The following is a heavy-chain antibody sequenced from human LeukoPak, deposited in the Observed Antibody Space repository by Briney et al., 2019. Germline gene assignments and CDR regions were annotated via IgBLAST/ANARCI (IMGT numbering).Heavy chain of an antibody. J-gene: IGHJ6*02. CDR3: ATQLGPFYGDYPHGMDV. CDR2: FDPEDGET. D-gene: IGHD4-17*01. V-gene: IGHV1-24*01. Sequence: ASVKVSCKVSGYTLTELSMHWVRQAPGKGLEWMGGFDPEDGETIYAQKFQGRVTMTEDTSTDTAYMELSSLRSEDTAVYYCATQLGPFYGDYPHGMDVWGQGTLVTVSS. CDR1: GYTLTELS.